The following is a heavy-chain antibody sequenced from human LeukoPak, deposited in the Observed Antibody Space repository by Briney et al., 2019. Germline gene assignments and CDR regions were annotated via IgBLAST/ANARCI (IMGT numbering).Heavy chain of an antibody. J-gene: IGHJ6*02. D-gene: IGHD3-10*01. CDR2: ISPTRGGT. CDR1: GYSFTAYY. V-gene: IGHV1-2*02. Sequence: ASVKVSCKASGYSFTAYYIHWVRQAPGQGPEWMGRISPTRGGTKYAQKFLGRVSMTRDTSISTSYMELSSLRPDDTAVYYCASLEYASGSSNSYYYYDGRDIWGQGTMVTVSS. CDR3: ASLEYASGSSNSYYYYDGRDI.